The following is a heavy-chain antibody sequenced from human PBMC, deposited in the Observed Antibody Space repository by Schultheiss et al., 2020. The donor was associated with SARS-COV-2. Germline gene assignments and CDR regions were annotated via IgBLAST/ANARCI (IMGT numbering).Heavy chain of an antibody. CDR2: ISGDGVST. J-gene: IGHJ4*02. CDR1: GFTFSNYA. V-gene: IGHV3-23*01. CDR3: ARVSWVRGPPGY. Sequence: GESLKISCAASGFTFSNYAMNWVRQAPGMGLEWVSGISGDGVSTYHADSVQGRFTISRDNSKNTLYLQMNSLRAEDTAVYYCARVSWVRGPPGYWGQGTLVTVSS. D-gene: IGHD3-10*01.